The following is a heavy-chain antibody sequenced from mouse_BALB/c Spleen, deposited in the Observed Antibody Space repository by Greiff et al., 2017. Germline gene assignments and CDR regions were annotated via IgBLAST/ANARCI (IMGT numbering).Heavy chain of an antibody. CDR2: IWAGGST. V-gene: IGHV2-9*02. J-gene: IGHJ4*01. CDR3: AKPYYGSSPYAMDY. CDR1: GFSLTSYG. D-gene: IGHD1-1*01. Sequence: VQLQQSGPGLVAPSQSLSITCTVSGFSLTSYGVHWVRQPPGKGLEWLGVIWAGGSTNYNSALMSRLSISKDNSKSQVFLKMNSLQTDDTAMYYCAKPYYGSSPYAMDYWGQGTSVTVSS.